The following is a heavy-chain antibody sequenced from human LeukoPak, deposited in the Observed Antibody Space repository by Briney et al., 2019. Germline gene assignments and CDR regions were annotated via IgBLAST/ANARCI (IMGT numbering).Heavy chain of an antibody. Sequence: SETLSLTCTVSGGSVSNYFWSWIRQPPGKGLEWIGYIYYSGSTDYNPPLQSRVTISVDTSKNQFSLRLSAVTAADTAVYYCARAGHYDSGTYYGAFDYWGQGSLVTVSS. V-gene: IGHV4-59*02. CDR1: GGSVSNYF. CDR3: ARAGHYDSGTYYGAFDY. CDR2: IYYSGST. J-gene: IGHJ4*02. D-gene: IGHD3-22*01.